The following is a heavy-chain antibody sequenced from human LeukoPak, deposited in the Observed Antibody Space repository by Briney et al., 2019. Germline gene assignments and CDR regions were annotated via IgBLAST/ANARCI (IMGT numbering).Heavy chain of an antibody. D-gene: IGHD3-10*01. Sequence: SSETLFLTCTVSGGSIRTYYWSWIRKPPGNVLEWVGYISNSGSSHYNPSLKGQVTISVDKSKNQSSLKLSPVTAGDTAVYYCAKSDGWGSYFDSWGQGTLVTVSS. CDR3: AKSDGWGSYFDS. J-gene: IGHJ4*02. V-gene: IGHV4-59*01. CDR2: ISNSGSS. CDR1: GGSIRTYY.